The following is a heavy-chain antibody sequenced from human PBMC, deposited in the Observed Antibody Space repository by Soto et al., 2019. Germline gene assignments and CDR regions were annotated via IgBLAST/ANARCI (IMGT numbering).Heavy chain of an antibody. CDR2: IVVGSGNT. Sequence: SVKVSCKASGFTFSHSAMQWVRQARGQSLEWIGWIVVGSGNTNYAQKFQERVTISWDMSTNTAYMELSSLRSEDTAVYYCASEGVAPYYYYGMHVSGQATPVTVSS. CDR1: GFTFSHSA. CDR3: ASEGVAPYYYYGMHV. V-gene: IGHV1-58*02. D-gene: IGHD5-12*01. J-gene: IGHJ6*02.